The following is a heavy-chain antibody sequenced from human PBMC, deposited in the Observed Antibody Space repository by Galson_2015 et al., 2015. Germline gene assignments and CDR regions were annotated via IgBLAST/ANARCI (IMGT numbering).Heavy chain of an antibody. CDR2: LSHTGSSI. Sequence: SLRLSCAASGFAFSSSAMNWVRQAPRKGLEWVSALSHTGSSIYYADSVKGRFTISRDNSKNTLYLHLNSLRADDTAVYYCAKDRRAVVMSAIDYWGQGTQVTVSS. V-gene: IGHV3-23*01. CDR3: AKDRRAVVMSAIDY. CDR1: GFAFSSSA. D-gene: IGHD2-21*02. J-gene: IGHJ4*02.